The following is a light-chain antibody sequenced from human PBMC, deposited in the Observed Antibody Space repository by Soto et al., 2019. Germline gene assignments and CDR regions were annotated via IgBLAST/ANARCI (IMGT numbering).Light chain of an antibody. CDR2: DAS. J-gene: IGKJ5*01. V-gene: IGKV3-11*01. CDR3: QQRSVWIT. Sequence: EIVLTQSPATLSLSPGERATLSYRASQSVSSYLAWYQQKPGQAPRLLIYDASNRATGIPARFSGSGSGTDFTLTINSLEPEDFAVYYCQQRSVWITFGQGTRLEIK. CDR1: QSVSSY.